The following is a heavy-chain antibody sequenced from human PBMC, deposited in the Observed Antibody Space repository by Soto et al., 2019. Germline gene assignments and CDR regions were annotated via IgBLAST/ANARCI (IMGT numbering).Heavy chain of an antibody. V-gene: IGHV3-21*01. J-gene: IGHJ4*01. CDR3: WNGPQANVTETLDF. CDR2: ISNSGDNI. CDR1: GFTFSTYT. D-gene: IGHD4-17*01. Sequence: PGGSLRLSCAASGFTFSTYTMNWVRQAPGKGLEWVAAISNSGDNIYYADSVKGRVTISRDNSKNTLYLHMNSLRAEDTAVYYCWNGPQANVTETLDFWGQGTMVTVSS.